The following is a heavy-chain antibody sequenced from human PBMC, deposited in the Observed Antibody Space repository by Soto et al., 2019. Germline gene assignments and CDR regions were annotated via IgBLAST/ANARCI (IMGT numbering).Heavy chain of an antibody. D-gene: IGHD2-15*01. CDR2: ISYDGSNK. CDR1: GFTFSSYA. Sequence: QVQLVESGGGVVQPGRSLRLSCAASGFTFSSYAMHWVRQAPGKGLEWVAVISYDGSNKYYADSVKGRFTISRDNSKNTLYLQMNSLRAEETAVYYCARGVAAIAAVDYWGQGTLDTVSS. V-gene: IGHV3-30-3*01. J-gene: IGHJ4*02. CDR3: ARGVAAIAAVDY.